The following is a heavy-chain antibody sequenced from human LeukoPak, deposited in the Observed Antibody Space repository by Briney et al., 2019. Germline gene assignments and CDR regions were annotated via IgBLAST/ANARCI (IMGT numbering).Heavy chain of an antibody. V-gene: IGHV4-59*08. J-gene: IGHJ5*02. CDR3: ARADIVVPGFDP. CDR2: IYYSGST. D-gene: IGHD2-2*01. CDR1: GGSISSYY. Sequence: SETLSLTCTVSGGSISSYYWSWIRQPPGKGLEWIGYIYYSGSTNYNPSLKSRVTISVDTSKNQFSLKLSSVTAADTAVYYCARADIVVPGFDPWAQGTLVTVSS.